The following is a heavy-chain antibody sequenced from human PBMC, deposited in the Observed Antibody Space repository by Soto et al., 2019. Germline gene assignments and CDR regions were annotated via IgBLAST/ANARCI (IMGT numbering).Heavy chain of an antibody. CDR2: IYYSGST. J-gene: IGHJ4*02. V-gene: IGHV4-61*08. CDR3: ARRYGPGFDY. D-gene: IGHD4-17*01. CDR1: GASLSSAVYY. Sequence: SETLSLTCTVSGASLSSAVYYWSWIRQPPGKGLEWIGYIYYSGSTNYNPSLKSRVTISVDTSKNQFSLKLSSVTAADTAVYYCARRYGPGFDYWGQGTLVTVSS.